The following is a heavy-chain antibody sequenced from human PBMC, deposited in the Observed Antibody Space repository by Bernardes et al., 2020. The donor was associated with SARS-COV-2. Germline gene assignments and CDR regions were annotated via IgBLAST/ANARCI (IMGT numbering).Heavy chain of an antibody. CDR3: ARDRGYSSGWYDYYYGMDV. V-gene: IGHV1-2*04. J-gene: IGHJ6*02. CDR1: GYTFTGYH. Sequence: ASVKVSCKASGYTFTGYHIHWVRQAPGQGLEWMGWINPNSGGANYAQKFQGWVTMTRDTSITTAYMELSSLKSDDTAVYYCARDRGYSSGWYDYYYGMDVWGQGTTVTVSS. D-gene: IGHD6-19*01. CDR2: INPNSGGA.